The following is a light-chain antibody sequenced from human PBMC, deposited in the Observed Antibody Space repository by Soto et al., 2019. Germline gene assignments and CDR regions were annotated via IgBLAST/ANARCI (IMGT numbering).Light chain of an antibody. J-gene: IGKJ1*01. CDR2: AAS. V-gene: IGKV1-39*01. Sequence: DIQMTQSPSSLSASVGDRVTITCRASQSISSYLNWYQRKPGEAPKFLIYAASSFQSGVSSRFSGSGSGTDFTLTISSLQPEDFATYYCQQRFNTPWTFGQGTKVEIK. CDR1: QSISSY. CDR3: QQRFNTPWT.